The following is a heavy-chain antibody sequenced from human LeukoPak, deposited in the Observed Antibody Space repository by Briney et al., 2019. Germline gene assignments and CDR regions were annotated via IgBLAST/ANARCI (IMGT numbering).Heavy chain of an antibody. J-gene: IGHJ6*02. V-gene: IGHV4-61*01. CDR2: IYYSGST. Sequence: PSETLSLTCTVSGGSVSSGSYYWSWIRQPPGKGLEWLGYIYYSGSTNYNPSLKSRVTISVDTSKNQFSLKLSSVTAADTAVYYCARQPGYCSSTSCQGYYYGMDVWGQGTTVTVSS. CDR3: ARQPGYCSSTSCQGYYYGMDV. D-gene: IGHD2-2*01. CDR1: GGSVSSGSYY.